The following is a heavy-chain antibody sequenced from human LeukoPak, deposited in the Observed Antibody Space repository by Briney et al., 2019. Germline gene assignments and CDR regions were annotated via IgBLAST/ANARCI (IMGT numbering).Heavy chain of an antibody. CDR2: INPNSGGT. J-gene: IGHJ4*02. D-gene: IGHD5-18*01. CDR1: GYTFTGYY. V-gene: IGHV1-2*02. Sequence: ASVKISRKASGYTFTGYYMHWVRQAPGQGLEWMGWINPNSGGTNYAQKFQGRVTMTRDTSISTAYMELSRLRSDDTAVYYCARGLRGYSYVTEVYYFDYWGQGTLVTVSS. CDR3: ARGLRGYSYVTEVYYFDY.